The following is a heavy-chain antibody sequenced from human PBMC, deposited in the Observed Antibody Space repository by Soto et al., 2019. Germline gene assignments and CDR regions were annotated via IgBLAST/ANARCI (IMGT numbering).Heavy chain of an antibody. D-gene: IGHD2-2*01. V-gene: IGHV3-66*01. CDR2: IYSGGST. J-gene: IGHJ4*02. Sequence: GGSLRLSCAASGFTVSSNYMSWVRQAPGKGLEWVSVIYSGGSTYYADSVKGRFTISRDNSKNTLYLQMNSLRAEDTAVYYCARIPAAMSHFDYWGQGPLVTVSS. CDR3: ARIPAAMSHFDY. CDR1: GFTVSSNY.